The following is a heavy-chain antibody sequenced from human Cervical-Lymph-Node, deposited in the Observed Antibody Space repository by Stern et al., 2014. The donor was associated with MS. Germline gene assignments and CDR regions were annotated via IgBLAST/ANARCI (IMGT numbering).Heavy chain of an antibody. CDR2: YDPEEGNT. J-gene: IGHJ3*01. CDR3: ATASRYDALDL. Sequence: QVQLVESGAEVRKPGASVRVSCKVSGYSLSDLSMHWVRQAPGKGLEWLGSYDPEEGNTVYAQRFQGRVTMTEDTSTDTAYMELNSLRSDDTAVYHCATASRYDALDLWGQGTGVTVSS. V-gene: IGHV1-24*01. CDR1: GYSLSDLS.